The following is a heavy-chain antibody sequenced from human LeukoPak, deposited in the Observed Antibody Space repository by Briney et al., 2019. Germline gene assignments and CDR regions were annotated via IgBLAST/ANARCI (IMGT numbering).Heavy chain of an antibody. Sequence: PGGSLRLSCAASGFTFSSYEMNWVRQAPGKGLEWVSYISSSGSTIYYADSVKGRFTISRDNSKNTLYLQMNSLRAEDTAVYYCARDRNDFWSGYYTYYFDYWGQGTLVTVSS. J-gene: IGHJ4*02. D-gene: IGHD3-3*01. CDR3: ARDRNDFWSGYYTYYFDY. V-gene: IGHV3-48*03. CDR1: GFTFSSYE. CDR2: ISSSGSTI.